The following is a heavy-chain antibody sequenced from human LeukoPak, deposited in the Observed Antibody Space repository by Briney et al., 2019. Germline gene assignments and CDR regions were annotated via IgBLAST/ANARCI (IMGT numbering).Heavy chain of an antibody. D-gene: IGHD1-1*01. J-gene: IGHJ4*02. CDR3: ARDVNFVVDY. V-gene: IGHV1-18*01. Sequence: ASVKVSCKASGGAFSSYAISWVRQAPGQGLEWMGWINTFNGNANYAQKFQGRVTLTTDTSTSTAYMELSSLRCDDTAVYYCARDVNFVVDYWGQGTLTTVSP. CDR2: INTFNGNA. CDR1: GGAFSSYA.